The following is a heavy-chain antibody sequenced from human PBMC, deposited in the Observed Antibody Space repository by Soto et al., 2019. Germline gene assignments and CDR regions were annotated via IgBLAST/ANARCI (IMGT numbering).Heavy chain of an antibody. Sequence: QVQLVQSGAEVKKPGASVKVSCKASGYTFSTYGFSWVRQAPGQGLEWMGWIGADNGDTNYAQNFQGRVTMTTDTTTSTAYTELRSLTSDATAVYVCARYWKGAEGFDPWGQGTLVTVSS. CDR2: IGADNGDT. CDR1: GYTFSTYG. J-gene: IGHJ5*02. CDR3: ARYWKGAEGFDP. D-gene: IGHD1-1*01. V-gene: IGHV1-18*01.